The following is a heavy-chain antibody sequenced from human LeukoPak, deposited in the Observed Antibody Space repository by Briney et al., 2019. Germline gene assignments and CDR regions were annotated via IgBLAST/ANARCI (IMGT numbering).Heavy chain of an antibody. CDR1: GGSFSGYY. CDR3: ARGGGTGRPPYYFDY. Sequence: SETLSLTCAAYGGSFSGYYWSWIREPPGKGLEWIGEINHRGSTNYNPSLKSRVTISVDTSKNQFSLKLSSVTVADTAVYYWARGGGTGRPPYYFDYWGQGTLVTVSS. J-gene: IGHJ4*02. V-gene: IGHV4-34*01. D-gene: IGHD3/OR15-3a*01. CDR2: INHRGST.